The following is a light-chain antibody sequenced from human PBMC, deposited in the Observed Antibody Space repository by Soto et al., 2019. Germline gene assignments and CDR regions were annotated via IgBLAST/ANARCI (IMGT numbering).Light chain of an antibody. J-gene: IGLJ1*01. CDR3: QSYDSSLGGYV. CDR2: VYF. Sequence: QPVLTQQPSVFGALGQRVTICCTGSRSNIAAGYDVHCYQQLPGPAHKLLVYVYFNLPSVVPDRFSVSKSGTSASLAITGLQAEDEADYFGQSYDSSLGGYVFGTGTNVTV. V-gene: IGLV1-40*01. CDR1: RSNIAAGYD.